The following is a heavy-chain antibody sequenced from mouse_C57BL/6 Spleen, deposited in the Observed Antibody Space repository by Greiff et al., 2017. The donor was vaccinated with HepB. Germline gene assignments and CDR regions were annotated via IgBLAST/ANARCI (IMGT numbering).Heavy chain of an antibody. CDR3: ASITTVEGDY. Sequence: VQLQQSGPELVKPGASVKISCKASGYTFTDYYMNWVKQSHGKSLEWIGDINPNNGGTSYNQKFKGKATLTVDKSSSTAYMELRSLTSEDSAVYYCASITTVEGDYWGQGTSVTVSS. CDR2: INPNNGGT. D-gene: IGHD1-1*01. CDR1: GYTFTDYY. V-gene: IGHV1-26*01. J-gene: IGHJ4*01.